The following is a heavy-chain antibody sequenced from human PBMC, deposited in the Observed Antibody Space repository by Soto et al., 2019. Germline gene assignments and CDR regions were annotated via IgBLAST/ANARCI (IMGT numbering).Heavy chain of an antibody. V-gene: IGHV3-23*01. J-gene: IGHJ2*01. CDR1: GFTFSSYA. CDR2: ISGSGGST. CDR3: AKEGGELLDWYFDL. Sequence: GGSLRLCCAASGFTFSSYAMSWVRQAPGKGLEWVSAISGSGGSTYYADSVKGRFTISRDNSKSTLYLQMNSLRAEDTAVYYCAKEGGELLDWYFDLWGRGTLVTVSS. D-gene: IGHD1-26*01.